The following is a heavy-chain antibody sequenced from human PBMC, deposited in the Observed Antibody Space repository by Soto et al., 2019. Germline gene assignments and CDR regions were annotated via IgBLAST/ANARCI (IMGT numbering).Heavy chain of an antibody. CDR1: GGSISGSSYY. D-gene: IGHD4-4*01. J-gene: IGHJ6*02. V-gene: IGHV4-39*01. CDR2: IYYSGST. Sequence: PSETLSLTCTVSGGSISGSSYYWGGIRQPSGKGLEWIGSIYYSGSTYYNPSLKSRVTISVDTSKNQFSLKLSSVTAADTAVYYCARLPTVTNTYYYYYGMDVWGQGTTVTVSS. CDR3: ARLPTVTNTYYYYYGMDV.